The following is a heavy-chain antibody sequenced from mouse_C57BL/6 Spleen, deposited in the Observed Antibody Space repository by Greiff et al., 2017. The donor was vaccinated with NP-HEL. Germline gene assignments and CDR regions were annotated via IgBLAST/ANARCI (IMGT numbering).Heavy chain of an antibody. D-gene: IGHD2-2*01. J-gene: IGHJ4*01. CDR1: GYSFTGYY. CDR2: INPSTGGT. V-gene: IGHV1-42*01. Sequence: VQLQQSGPELVKPGASVKISCKASGYSFTGYYMNWVKQSPEKSLEWIGEINPSTGGTTYNQKFKAKATLTVDKSSSTAYMQLKSLTSEDSAVYYCAGYGYDPYYAMDYWGQGTSVTVSS. CDR3: AGYGYDPYYAMDY.